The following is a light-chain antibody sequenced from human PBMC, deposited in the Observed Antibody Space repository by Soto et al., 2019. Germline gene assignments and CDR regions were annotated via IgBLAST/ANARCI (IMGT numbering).Light chain of an antibody. J-gene: IGLJ1*01. CDR2: EGT. CDR3: CSYTSTSTLYV. CDR1: SSDVGSYNF. Sequence: QSALTQPASVSGSPGQSITISCTGTSSDVGSYNFVSWFQQHPGKVPKLIIYEGTERPSGVSNRFSASKSGNTASLTISGLQPEDEADYYCCSYTSTSTLYVFGTGTKLTVL. V-gene: IGLV2-14*02.